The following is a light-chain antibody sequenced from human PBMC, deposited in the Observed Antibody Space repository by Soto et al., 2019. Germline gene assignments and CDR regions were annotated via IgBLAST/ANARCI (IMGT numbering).Light chain of an antibody. V-gene: IGKV3-15*01. J-gene: IGKJ1*01. Sequence: EIVMTQSPATLSVSPGERATLSCRASQSVSRNLAWYQQRPGQAPRLLISGASTRATGIAARFSGSGSGTEFTLTISSLQSEDSALYYCQQYNNWPPWTFGQGTKVDIK. CDR3: QQYNNWPPWT. CDR2: GAS. CDR1: QSVSRN.